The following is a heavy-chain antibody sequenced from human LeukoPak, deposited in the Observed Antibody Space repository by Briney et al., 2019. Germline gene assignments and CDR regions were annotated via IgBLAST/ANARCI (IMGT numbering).Heavy chain of an antibody. CDR3: AREAASGTSYDY. CDR1: GYTFTDYY. Sequence: ASVKVSCKASGYTFTDYYMHWVRQAPGQGLEWMGWINPNSAGSKDAQKFQGRVTMTRDTSINTAYMELGRLTSDDTALYYCAREAASGTSYDYWGQGTLVTVSS. CDR2: INPNSAGS. D-gene: IGHD1-26*01. V-gene: IGHV1-2*02. J-gene: IGHJ4*02.